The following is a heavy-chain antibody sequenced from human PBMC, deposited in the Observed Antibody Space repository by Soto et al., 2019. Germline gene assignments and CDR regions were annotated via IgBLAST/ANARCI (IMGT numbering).Heavy chain of an antibody. V-gene: IGHV1-69*01. CDR1: GGTFSSYA. CDR3: GRVPRDFSSGYRPNNDAFDI. J-gene: IGHJ3*02. Sequence: QVQLVQSGAEVKKPGSSVKVSCKASGGTFSSYAISWVRQAPGQGLEWMGGLIPIFGTANYAQKFQGRVTITADESTSAAYMELSSLRSEDTAVYYCGRVPRDFSSGYRPNNDAFDIWGQGTMVTVSS. D-gene: IGHD3-3*01. CDR2: LIPIFGTA.